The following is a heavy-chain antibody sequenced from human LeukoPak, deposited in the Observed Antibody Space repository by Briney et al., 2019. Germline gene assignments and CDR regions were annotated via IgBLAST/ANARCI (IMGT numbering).Heavy chain of an antibody. CDR2: MSGRGVST. D-gene: IGHD2-15*01. J-gene: IGHJ4*02. V-gene: IGHV3-23*01. CDR3: AKDCNGSNCYFDS. CDR1: GFTFTNYA. Sequence: PGGSLRLSCAASGFTFTNYAMSWVRQAPGKGLEWVSGMSGRGVSTYYADSVKGRFTISSDNSKNTLYLQMNSLRAEDTAIYYCAKDCNGSNCYFDSWGQGILVTVSS.